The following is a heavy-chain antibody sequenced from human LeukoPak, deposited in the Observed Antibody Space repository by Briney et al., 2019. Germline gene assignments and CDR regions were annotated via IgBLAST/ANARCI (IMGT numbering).Heavy chain of an antibody. J-gene: IGHJ4*02. D-gene: IGHD3-9*01. Sequence: PGGSLRLSCAASGFTFSNYAMTWVRQAPGKGLEWVSAISGGGGSTYYADSVEGRFTISRDNSKNTLYLQMNSLRAEDTAVYYCAKFYDISTGYFDCWGQGTLVTVSS. V-gene: IGHV3-23*01. CDR3: AKFYDISTGYFDC. CDR1: GFTFSNYA. CDR2: ISGGGGST.